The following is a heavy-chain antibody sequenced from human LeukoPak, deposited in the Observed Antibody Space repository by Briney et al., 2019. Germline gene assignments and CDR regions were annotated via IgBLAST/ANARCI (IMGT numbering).Heavy chain of an antibody. CDR2: IRNKANSYSI. J-gene: IGHJ4*02. Sequence: PSETLSLTCTVSGGSISSSSYYWGWIRQPPGKGLEWVGRIRNKANSYSIDYAASVKGRFTISRDDSKNSVYLQMNSLKTEDTAVYYCARAYSYGDNFDYWGPGTLVTVSS. CDR1: GGSISSSSYY. V-gene: IGHV3-72*01. D-gene: IGHD5-18*01. CDR3: ARAYSYGDNFDY.